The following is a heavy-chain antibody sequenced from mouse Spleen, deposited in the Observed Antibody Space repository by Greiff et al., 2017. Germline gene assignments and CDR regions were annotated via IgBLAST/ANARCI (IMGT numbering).Heavy chain of an antibody. CDR1: GFTFSSFG. CDR3: SRGHYDYDDAMDY. D-gene: IGHD2-4*01. V-gene: IGHV5-17*02. Sequence: EVNVVESGGGLVQPGGSRKLSCAASGFTFSSFGMHWVRQAPEKGLEWVAYISSGSSTIYYADTVKGRFTISRDNPKNTLFLQMPSLRSEDTAMYYCSRGHYDYDDAMDYWGQGTSVTVSS. J-gene: IGHJ4*01. CDR2: ISSGSSTI.